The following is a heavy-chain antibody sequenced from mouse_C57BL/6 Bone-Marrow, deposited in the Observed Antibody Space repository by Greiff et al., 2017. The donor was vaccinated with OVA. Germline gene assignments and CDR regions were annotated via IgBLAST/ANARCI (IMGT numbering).Heavy chain of an antibody. CDR3: ARSYYGSSYWYFDV. V-gene: IGHV7-3*01. D-gene: IGHD1-1*01. CDR1: GFTFTDYY. CDR2: IRNKANGYTT. J-gene: IGHJ1*03. Sequence: DVQLQESGGGLVQPGGSLSLSCAASGFTFTDYYMSWVRQPPGKALEWLGFIRNKANGYTTEYSASVKGRFTISRDNSQSILYLQMNALRAEDSATYYCARSYYGSSYWYFDVWGTGTTVTVSS.